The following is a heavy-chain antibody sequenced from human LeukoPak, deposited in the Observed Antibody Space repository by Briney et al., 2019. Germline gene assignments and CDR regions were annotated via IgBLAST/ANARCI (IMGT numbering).Heavy chain of an antibody. CDR2: INSDGSST. Sequence: GGSLRLSCAASGFTFSSYWMHWVRQAPGKGLVWVSRINSDGSSTSYADSVKGRFTISRDNAKNSLYLEMDSVRVDDTAVYYCVSCRESSSSCSLDYWGQGTRVFVSS. D-gene: IGHD2-2*01. J-gene: IGHJ4*02. CDR3: VSCRESSSSCSLDY. CDR1: GFTFSSYW. V-gene: IGHV3-74*01.